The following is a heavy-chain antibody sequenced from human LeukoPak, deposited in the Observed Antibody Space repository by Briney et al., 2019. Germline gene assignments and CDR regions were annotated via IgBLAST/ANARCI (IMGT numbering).Heavy chain of an antibody. Sequence: PGGSLRLSCAASGFTFSSYAMRWVRQAPGKGLEWVSAISGSGGSTYYADSVKGRFTISRDNSKNTLYLQMNSLRAEDTAVYYCAKIVRRNIVVVIATDYWGQGTLVTVSS. CDR1: GFTFSSYA. V-gene: IGHV3-23*01. CDR3: AKIVRRNIVVVIATDY. J-gene: IGHJ4*02. D-gene: IGHD2-21*01. CDR2: ISGSGGST.